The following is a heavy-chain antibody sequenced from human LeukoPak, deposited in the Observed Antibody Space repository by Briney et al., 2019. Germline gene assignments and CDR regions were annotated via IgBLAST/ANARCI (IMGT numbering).Heavy chain of an antibody. CDR2: ISAYSGNT. D-gene: IGHD3-9*01. CDR1: GYTFTSYG. Sequence: ASVKVSCMSSGYTFTSYGFSWVRQAPGQGLEWVGWISAYSGNTNYAQKLQGRVTMTTDTSTSTAYMELRSLRSDDTAVYYCARVDILTGYYPNPDYWGQGTLVTVSS. CDR3: ARVDILTGYYPNPDY. J-gene: IGHJ4*02. V-gene: IGHV1-18*04.